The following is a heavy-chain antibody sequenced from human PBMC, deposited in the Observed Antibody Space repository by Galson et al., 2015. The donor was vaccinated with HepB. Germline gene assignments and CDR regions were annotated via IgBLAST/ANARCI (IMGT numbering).Heavy chain of an antibody. CDR2: IKDDGSDS. V-gene: IGHV3-7*03. Sequence: SLRLSCAASGFTFSSYWMSWVRQTPGKGLEWVANIKDDGSDSFYVDSVKGRFTIFRDNARSSVYLQMNSLRAGDTAVYYCARYRYYDLWSGPGVHYGMDVWSQGTTVIVSS. CDR3: ARYRYYDLWSGPGVHYGMDV. CDR1: GFTFSSYW. J-gene: IGHJ6*02. D-gene: IGHD3-3*01.